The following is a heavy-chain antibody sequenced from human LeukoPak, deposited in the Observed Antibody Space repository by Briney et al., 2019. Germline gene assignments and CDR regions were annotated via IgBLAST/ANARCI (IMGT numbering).Heavy chain of an antibody. CDR1: GGSFSGYY. V-gene: IGHV4-34*01. Sequence: SETLSLTCAVYGGSFSGYYWSWIRQPPGKGLEWIGEINYSGSTNYNPSLKSRVTISVDTSKNQFSLKLSSVTAADTAVYYCARGWLVAARPGRAFDIWGQGTMVTVSS. CDR2: INYSGST. D-gene: IGHD6-6*01. J-gene: IGHJ3*02. CDR3: ARGWLVAARPGRAFDI.